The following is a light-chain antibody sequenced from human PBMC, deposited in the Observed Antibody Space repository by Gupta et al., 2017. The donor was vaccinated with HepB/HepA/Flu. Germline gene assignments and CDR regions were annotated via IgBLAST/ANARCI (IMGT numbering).Light chain of an antibody. CDR3: GTWDSSLSAYV. V-gene: IGLV1-51*01. J-gene: IGLJ1*01. CDR1: SSHIGNNY. Sequence: SVLTPPPSVSAAPGQKVTISCSGSSSHIGNNYVSWYQQLPGTAPKVLIYDNNKRPSGIPDRFSGSKSGTSATLGITGLQTGDEADYYCGTWDSSLSAYVFGTGTKVTVL. CDR2: DNN.